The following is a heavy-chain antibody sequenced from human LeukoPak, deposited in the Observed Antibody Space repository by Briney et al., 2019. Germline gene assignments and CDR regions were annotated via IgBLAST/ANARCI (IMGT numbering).Heavy chain of an antibody. CDR2: ISSSSSTI. J-gene: IGHJ4*02. V-gene: IGHV3-48*01. CDR1: GFTFSSYS. Sequence: GGSLRLSCAASGFTFSSYSMNWVRQAPGKGLEWVSYISSSSSTIYYADSVKGRFTISRDNAKNSLYLQMNSLRAEDTAVYYCARVGHHCSGGSCHNHLFDYWGQGTLVTVSS. D-gene: IGHD2-15*01. CDR3: ARVGHHCSGGSCHNHLFDY.